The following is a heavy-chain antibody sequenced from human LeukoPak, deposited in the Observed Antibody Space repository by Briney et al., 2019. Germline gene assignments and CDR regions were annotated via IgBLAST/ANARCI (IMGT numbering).Heavy chain of an antibody. CDR2: IKYDGSDK. CDR1: GFTFSSYA. CDR3: ARPSFNSGSYFDH. Sequence: GRSLRLSCAASGFTFSSYAMHWVRQAPGKGLEWVATIKYDGSDKYYVDSVRGRFTISRDNAKNSLYLQMNSLSGEDTAVYFCARPSFNSGSYFDHWGQGTLVTVSS. V-gene: IGHV3-7*01. J-gene: IGHJ4*02. D-gene: IGHD3-22*01.